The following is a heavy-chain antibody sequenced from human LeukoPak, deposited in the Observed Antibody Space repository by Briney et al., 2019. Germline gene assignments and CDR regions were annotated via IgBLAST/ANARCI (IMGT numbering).Heavy chain of an antibody. CDR3: ARSPGYTSGWYHAFDI. CDR1: GGTFISYA. J-gene: IGHJ3*02. Sequence: ASVKVSCKASGGTFISYAISWVRQAPGQGLEWMGGIIPIFGTANYAQRFQGRVTITADESTSTAYMELSSLRSEDTAVYYCARSPGYTSGWYHAFDIWGQGTMITVSS. D-gene: IGHD6-19*01. V-gene: IGHV1-69*13. CDR2: IIPIFGTA.